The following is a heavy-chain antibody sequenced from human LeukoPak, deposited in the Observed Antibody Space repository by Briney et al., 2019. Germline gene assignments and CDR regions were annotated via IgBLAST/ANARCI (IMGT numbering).Heavy chain of an antibody. J-gene: IGHJ4*02. D-gene: IGHD3-10*01. CDR2: INPKIGGT. CDR3: AREFGSGSFLDN. V-gene: IGHV1-2*02. Sequence: ASVKVSCKASGYTFAGYYMHWARQAPGQGLEWMGWINPKIGGTNYAQKFQGRVTMTRDTSISTAYMELSRLRSDDTSVYYCAREFGSGSFLDNWGQGTLVTVSS. CDR1: GYTFAGYY.